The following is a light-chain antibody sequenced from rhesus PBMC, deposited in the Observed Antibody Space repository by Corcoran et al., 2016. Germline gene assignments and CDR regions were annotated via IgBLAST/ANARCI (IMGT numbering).Light chain of an antibody. CDR2: GAS. Sequence: EIVMTQSPATLSLSPGERATLSCRASQSVSSSLAWYQQKPGPAPRLLIAGASSRATGIPDMFSGIWSGTAFTLTSISLEPEYFAVYYCQQYSNWPRTFGQGTKGEIK. CDR3: QQYSNWPRT. J-gene: IGKJ1*01. CDR1: QSVSSS. V-gene: IGKV3-42*03.